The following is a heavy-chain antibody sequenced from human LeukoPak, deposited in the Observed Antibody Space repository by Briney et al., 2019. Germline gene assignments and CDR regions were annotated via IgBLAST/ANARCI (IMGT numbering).Heavy chain of an antibody. CDR2: ISSGSDTI. V-gene: IGHV3-48*01. D-gene: IGHD3-10*01. CDR3: ARGSSEVLLWFGESPN. J-gene: IGHJ3*01. CDR1: GFAFSTYS. Sequence: GGSLRLSCAASGFAFSTYSVSWVRQAPGKGLEWLSHISSGSDTIYYADSVKGRFTISRDNAKNSLYLQMNRLRADDTAVYYCARGSSEVLLWFGESPNWGQGTMVTVSS.